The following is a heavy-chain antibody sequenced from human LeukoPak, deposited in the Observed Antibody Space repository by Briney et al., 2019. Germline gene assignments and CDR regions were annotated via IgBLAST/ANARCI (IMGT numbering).Heavy chain of an antibody. CDR3: ARGYAIPYSSGWYGNH. CDR1: GGTFSSYA. J-gene: IGHJ5*02. Sequence: SVKVSCKASGGTFSSYAISWVRQAPGQGLEWMGRIIPFFGIANYAQKFQGRVTITTDKSTSTAYMELSSLRSEDTAVYYCARGYAIPYSSGWYGNHWGQGTLVTVSS. D-gene: IGHD6-19*01. CDR2: IIPFFGIA. V-gene: IGHV1-69*04.